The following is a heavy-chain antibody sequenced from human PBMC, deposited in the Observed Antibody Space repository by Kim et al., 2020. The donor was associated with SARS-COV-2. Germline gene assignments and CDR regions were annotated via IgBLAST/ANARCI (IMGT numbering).Heavy chain of an antibody. D-gene: IGHD5-12*01. CDR3: ARDGGIVATPFPRAY. CDR1: GFTFSSYS. CDR2: ISSSSSTI. V-gene: IGHV3-48*02. J-gene: IGHJ4*02. Sequence: GGSLRLSCAASGFTFSSYSMNWVRQAPGKGLEWVSYISSSSSTIYYADSVKGRFTISRDNAKNSLYLQRNSLRDEDTAVYYCARDGGIVATPFPRAYWGQGTLVTVPS.